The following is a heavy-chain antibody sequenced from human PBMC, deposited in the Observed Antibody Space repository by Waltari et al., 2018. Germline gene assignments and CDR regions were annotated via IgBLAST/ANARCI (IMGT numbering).Heavy chain of an antibody. CDR2: ISYDGSNK. D-gene: IGHD3-10*01. V-gene: IGHV3-30*01. CDR3: ARYYYGSGSYYTDLDY. Sequence: QVQLVESGGGVVQPGRSLRLSCTASGFTFRSYAMHWVRQAPGNGREWVAVISYDGSNKYYADSVKGRFTISRDNSKNTLYLQMNSLRAEDTAVYYCARYYYGSGSYYTDLDYWGQGTLVTVSS. J-gene: IGHJ4*02. CDR1: GFTFRSYA.